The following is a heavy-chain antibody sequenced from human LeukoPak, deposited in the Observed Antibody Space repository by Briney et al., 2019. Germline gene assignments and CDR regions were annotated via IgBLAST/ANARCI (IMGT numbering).Heavy chain of an antibody. J-gene: IGHJ4*02. Sequence: GASVKVSCKASGYTFTSYAMHWVRQAPGQRLEWMGWINAGNGNTKYSQKFQGRVTITRDTSASTAYMELSSLRSEDTAVYYCARSPLGDYYGSGSYYKDYWGQGTLVTVSS. V-gene: IGHV1-3*01. CDR1: GYTFTSYA. CDR3: ARSPLGDYYGSGSYYKDY. CDR2: INAGNGNT. D-gene: IGHD3-10*01.